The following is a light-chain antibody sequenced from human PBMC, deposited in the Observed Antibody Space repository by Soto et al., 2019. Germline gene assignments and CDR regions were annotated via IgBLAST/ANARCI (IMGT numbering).Light chain of an antibody. CDR3: QQYGSSPPGLT. CDR1: QSVSSSY. J-gene: IGKJ4*01. V-gene: IGKV3-20*01. CDR2: GAS. Sequence: EIVLSQSPRTLSLSQGERATLSCRASQSVSSSYLAWYQQKPVQAPRLLIYGASMRATGIPDRFSGSGSGTDFTLTISRLEPEDFAVYYCQQYGSSPPGLTFGGGAKVDI.